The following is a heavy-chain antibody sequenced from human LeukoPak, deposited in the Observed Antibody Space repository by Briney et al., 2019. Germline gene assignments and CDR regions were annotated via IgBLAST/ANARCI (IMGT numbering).Heavy chain of an antibody. Sequence: LPGGSLRLSCAASGFTVSSNYMSWVRQAPGKGLEWVSVIYSGGSTYYADSVKGRFTISRDNSKNTLYLQMNSLRAEDTAVYYCARSVGSSSLDYWGQGTLVTVSS. CDR1: GFTVSSNY. CDR3: ARSVGSSSLDY. D-gene: IGHD6-6*01. CDR2: IYSGGST. V-gene: IGHV3-53*01. J-gene: IGHJ4*02.